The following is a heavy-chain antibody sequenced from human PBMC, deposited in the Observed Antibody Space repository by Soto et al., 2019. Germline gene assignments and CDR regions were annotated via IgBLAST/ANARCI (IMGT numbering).Heavy chain of an antibody. V-gene: IGHV1-18*01. J-gene: IGHJ6*02. CDR1: GYTFTSYG. CDR3: AREGYCISTSCRPYDYDGMDV. Sequence: QVQLVQSGAEVKKPGASVKVSCKASGYTFTSYGISWVRQAPGQGLEWMGWISAYNGNTNYAQKHKGRVTTTTNTPTRAAYRELRSLRSDDTAVYYFAREGYCISTSCRPYDYDGMDVWGQGTPVTVSS. CDR2: ISAYNGNT. D-gene: IGHD2-2*01.